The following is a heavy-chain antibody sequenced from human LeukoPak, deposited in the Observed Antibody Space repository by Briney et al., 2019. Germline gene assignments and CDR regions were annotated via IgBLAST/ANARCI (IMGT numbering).Heavy chain of an antibody. CDR3: ARDHSIVATIASYFDY. V-gene: IGHV5-51*01. D-gene: IGHD5-12*01. Sequence: GESLKISCKGSGYSFTSYWIGWVRQVPGKGLEWMGIIYPGDSDTRYSPSFQGQVTISADKSISTAYLQWSSLKASDTAMYYCARDHSIVATIASYFDYWGQGTLVTVSS. CDR2: IYPGDSDT. J-gene: IGHJ4*02. CDR1: GYSFTSYW.